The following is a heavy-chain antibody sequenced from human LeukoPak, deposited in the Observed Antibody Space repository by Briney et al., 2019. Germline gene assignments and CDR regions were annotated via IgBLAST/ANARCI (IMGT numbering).Heavy chain of an antibody. CDR2: INTKSKSI. D-gene: IGHD3-9*01. CDR3: VRDQDWAFDY. J-gene: IGHJ4*02. V-gene: IGHV3-48*04. CDR1: GFTFNTYT. Sequence: GGSLRLSCAASGFTFNTYTMNWVRQAPGKGLEWLSFINTKSKSIYYADSVKGRFTISRDNDKNSLYPQMNSLRAEDTALYYCVRDQDWAFDYWGQGTLVTVPS.